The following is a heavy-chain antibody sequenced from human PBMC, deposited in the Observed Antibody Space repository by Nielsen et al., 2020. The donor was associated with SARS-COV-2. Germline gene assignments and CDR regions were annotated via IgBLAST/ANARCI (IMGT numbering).Heavy chain of an antibody. J-gene: IGHJ4*02. CDR3: ARRVALCVGDLPIDY. V-gene: IGHV4-39*01. CDR2: IYYSGST. Sequence: SETLSLTCIVSGGSISSSSYYWGWIRQPPGKGLEWIGSIYYSGSTYYNPSLKSRVTISVDTSKNQFSLKLSSVTAADTAVYYCARRVALCVGDLPIDYWGQGTLVTVSS. D-gene: IGHD3-10*01. CDR1: GGSISSSSYY.